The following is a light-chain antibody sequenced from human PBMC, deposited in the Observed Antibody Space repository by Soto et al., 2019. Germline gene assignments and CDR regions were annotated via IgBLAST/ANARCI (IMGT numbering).Light chain of an antibody. CDR1: ALPKQY. J-gene: IGLJ2*01. Sequence: SYELTQPPSVSVSPGQTARITCAGDALPKQYAYWYQQKPGQAPTMVIYQDTERPSGISERFSGSSSETTVTLSISGVRAEDEADYYCQSADSSGTYVIFGGGTKLTVL. V-gene: IGLV3-25*03. CDR2: QDT. CDR3: QSADSSGTYVI.